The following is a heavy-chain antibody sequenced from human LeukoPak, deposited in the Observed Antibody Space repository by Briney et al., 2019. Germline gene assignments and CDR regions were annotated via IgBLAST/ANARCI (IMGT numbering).Heavy chain of an antibody. CDR2: ISASGGAT. Sequence: GGTLRLSCAASRFTFTRYGLSWVRQAPGKGLEWVSSISASGGATYYADSVKGRFTISRDNAKNSLYLQMNSLRAEDTAVYYCAELGITMIGGVWGKGTTVTISS. D-gene: IGHD3-10*02. J-gene: IGHJ6*04. V-gene: IGHV3-21*01. CDR3: AELGITMIGGV. CDR1: RFTFTRYG.